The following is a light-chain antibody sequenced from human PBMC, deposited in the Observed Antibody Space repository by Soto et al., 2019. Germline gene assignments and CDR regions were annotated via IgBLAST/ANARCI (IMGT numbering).Light chain of an antibody. CDR1: SGHSSYA. J-gene: IGLJ2*01. CDR2: LNSDGSH. V-gene: IGLV4-69*01. Sequence: QLVLNQSPSASASLGASVKLTCTLSSGHSSYAIAWHQQQPEKGPRYLMKLNSDGSHSKGDGIPDRFSGSSSGAERYLTISGLQSEDEADYYCQTWGTGPVVFGGGNKLTVL. CDR3: QTWGTGPVV.